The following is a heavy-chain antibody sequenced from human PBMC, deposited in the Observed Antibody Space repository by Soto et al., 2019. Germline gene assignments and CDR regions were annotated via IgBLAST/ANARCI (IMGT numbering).Heavy chain of an antibody. V-gene: IGHV3-49*03. J-gene: IGHJ6*03. Sequence: PGGSLRLSCTASGFTFGDYAMSWFRQAPGKGLEWVGFIRSKAYGGTTEYAASVKGRFTISRDDSKSIAYLQMNSLKTEDTAVYYCTRDRSAAPPYYYYYYMDVWGKGTTVTVSS. CDR3: TRDRSAAPPYYYYYYMDV. CDR1: GFTFGDYA. D-gene: IGHD6-25*01. CDR2: IRSKAYGGTT.